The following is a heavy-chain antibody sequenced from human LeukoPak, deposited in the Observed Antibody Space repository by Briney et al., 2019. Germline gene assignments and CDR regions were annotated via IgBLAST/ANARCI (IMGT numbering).Heavy chain of an antibody. CDR2: ISSSSTTI. Sequence: GGSLRLSCAASGFTFSSYSMNWVRQTPGKGLEWVSYISSSSTTINYADSVKGRFTISRDNAKNSLYLQMNSLTDEDTAVYYCARGNPSDYWGQGTLVTVFS. CDR1: GFTFSSYS. V-gene: IGHV3-48*02. J-gene: IGHJ4*02. CDR3: ARGNPSDY.